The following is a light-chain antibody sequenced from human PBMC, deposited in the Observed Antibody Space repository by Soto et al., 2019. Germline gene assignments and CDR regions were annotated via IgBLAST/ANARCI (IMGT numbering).Light chain of an antibody. Sequence: QSVLTQPPSVSEAPGQRVTISCTGSSSNIGAGYEAHWYQQVPGTAPKLLIYENNNRPPGVPDRFSGSKSGTSASLAITGLKSEDEAEYYCQSYDSSLSGYVFGTGTKLTVL. CDR3: QSYDSSLSGYV. J-gene: IGLJ1*01. CDR1: SSNIGAGYE. V-gene: IGLV1-40*01. CDR2: ENN.